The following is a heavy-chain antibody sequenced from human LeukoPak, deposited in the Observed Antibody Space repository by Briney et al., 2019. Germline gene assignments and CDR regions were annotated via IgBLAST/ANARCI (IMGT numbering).Heavy chain of an antibody. D-gene: IGHD1-1*01. CDR3: ARVLAGSAFDI. Sequence: GGSLRLSCAASGFTVSSNYMSWVRQAPGKGLEWVSIIYTGGTIYYADSVKGRFTISRDISKNMLYLQMNSLRAEDTAVYYCARVLAGSAFDIWGQGTMITVSS. CDR1: GFTVSSNY. V-gene: IGHV3-53*01. J-gene: IGHJ3*02. CDR2: IYTGGTI.